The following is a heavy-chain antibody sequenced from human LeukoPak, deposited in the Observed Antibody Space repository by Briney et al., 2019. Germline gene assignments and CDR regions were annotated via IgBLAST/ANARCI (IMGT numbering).Heavy chain of an antibody. V-gene: IGHV3-74*01. D-gene: IGHD3-10*01. CDR2: INSDGSST. Sequence: PGGSLRLSCAASGFTFSSYWMHWVRQAPGKGLVWVSRINSDGSSTNYADSVKGRFTISRDNSKNTLYLQMNSLRPEDTAVYYCAKGSMVRGAPLFWGQGTLVTVSS. CDR1: GFTFSSYW. CDR3: AKGSMVRGAPLF. J-gene: IGHJ4*02.